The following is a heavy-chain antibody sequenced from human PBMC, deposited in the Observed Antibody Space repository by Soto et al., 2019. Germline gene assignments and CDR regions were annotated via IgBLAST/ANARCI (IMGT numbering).Heavy chain of an antibody. V-gene: IGHV1-18*04. CDR1: GYTFTSYG. J-gene: IGHJ6*02. Sequence: QVQLVQSGAEVKKPGASVKVSCKASGYTFTSYGISWVRQAPGQGLEWMGWISAYNGNTNYAQKLQGRVTMTTDTSTSTAYMELRSLRSDDTAVYYCARDLPTDYDFRSGYYGYYGMDVWGQGTTVTVSS. CDR3: ARDLPTDYDFRSGYYGYYGMDV. CDR2: ISAYNGNT. D-gene: IGHD3-3*01.